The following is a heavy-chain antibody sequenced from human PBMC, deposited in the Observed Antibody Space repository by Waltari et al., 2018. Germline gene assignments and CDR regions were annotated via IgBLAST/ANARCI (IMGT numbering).Heavy chain of an antibody. V-gene: IGHV3-74*01. D-gene: IGHD3-16*01. CDR1: GFTLSSSW. Sequence: EVQLVESGGALAQPGGSLRLSCAASGFTLSSSWMHWVRQVPGKGLEWVSMIKSDGKKNEGSKPGYADSVKGRFTISRDNAKNTLYLQMNSLRAEDSAVYYCARASGGLANWGQGTLVTVSS. J-gene: IGHJ4*02. CDR3: ARASGGLAN. CDR2: IKSDGKKNEGSKP.